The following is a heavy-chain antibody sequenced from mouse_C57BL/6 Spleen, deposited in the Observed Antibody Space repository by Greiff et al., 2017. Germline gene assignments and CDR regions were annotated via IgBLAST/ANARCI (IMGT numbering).Heavy chain of an antibody. J-gene: IGHJ1*03. Sequence: EVMLQQSGPELVKPGASVKMSCKASGYTFTDYNMHWVKQSHGKSLEWIGYINPNNGGTSYNQKFKGKATLTVNKSSSTAYMELRSLTSEDSAVXYCSRDGYYSYFDVWGTGTTVTVSS. CDR2: INPNNGGT. CDR3: SRDGYYSYFDV. V-gene: IGHV1-22*01. CDR1: GYTFTDYN. D-gene: IGHD2-3*01.